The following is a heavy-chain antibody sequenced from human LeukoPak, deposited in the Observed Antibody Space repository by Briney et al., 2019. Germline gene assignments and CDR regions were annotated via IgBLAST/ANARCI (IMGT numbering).Heavy chain of an antibody. V-gene: IGHV3-30-3*01. CDR3: ARDRATKARIGGMDV. D-gene: IGHD5-24*01. Sequence: GRSLRLSCAASGFTFSSYAMHWVRQAPGKGLEWVAVISYDGSNKYYADSVKGRFTISRDNAQNSLYLQMNSLSAEDTGIYYCARDRATKARIGGMDVWGQGTTVIVSS. CDR1: GFTFSSYA. J-gene: IGHJ6*02. CDR2: ISYDGSNK.